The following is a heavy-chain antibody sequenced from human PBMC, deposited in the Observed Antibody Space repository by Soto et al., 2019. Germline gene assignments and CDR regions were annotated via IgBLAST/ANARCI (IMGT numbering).Heavy chain of an antibody. Sequence: EVQLVESGGGLVQPGGSLRLSCAASGFTFSTYWMQWVRQVPGEGLVWVSSISENGGITTYADSVKGRFTISRDNAKITLYLQMNGLRVEDTAIYYCAREYYSSGTHWGQGTLVTVST. J-gene: IGHJ1*01. CDR3: AREYYSSGTH. CDR1: GFTFSTYW. D-gene: IGHD3-10*01. CDR2: ISENGGIT. V-gene: IGHV3-74*01.